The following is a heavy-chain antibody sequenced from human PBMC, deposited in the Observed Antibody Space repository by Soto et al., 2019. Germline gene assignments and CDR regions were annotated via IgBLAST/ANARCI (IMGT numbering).Heavy chain of an antibody. Sequence: PSETLSLTCAVYGGSFSGYYWSWIRQPPGKGLEWIGYIYYSGSTNYNPSLKSRVTISVDTSKNQFSLKLSSVTAADTAVYYCARASLSVRGVIIIDYWGQGTLVTVSS. V-gene: IGHV4-59*01. CDR3: ARASLSVRGVIIIDY. J-gene: IGHJ4*02. D-gene: IGHD3-10*01. CDR1: GGSFSGYY. CDR2: IYYSGST.